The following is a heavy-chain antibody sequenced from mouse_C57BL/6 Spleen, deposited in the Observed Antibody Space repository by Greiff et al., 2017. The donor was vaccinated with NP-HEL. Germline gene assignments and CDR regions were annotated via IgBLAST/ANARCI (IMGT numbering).Heavy chain of an antibody. CDR1: GYTFTDYN. Sequence: VQLQQSGPELVKPGASVKIPCKASGYTFTDYNMDWVKQSHGKSLEWIGDINPNNGGTIYNQKFKGKATLTVDKSSSTAYMELRSLTSEDTAVYYCARRANWAFAYWGQGTLVTVSA. V-gene: IGHV1-18*01. D-gene: IGHD4-1*01. CDR3: ARRANWAFAY. J-gene: IGHJ3*01. CDR2: INPNNGGT.